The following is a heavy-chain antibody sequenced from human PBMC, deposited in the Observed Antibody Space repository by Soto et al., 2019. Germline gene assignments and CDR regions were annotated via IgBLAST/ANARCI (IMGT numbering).Heavy chain of an antibody. CDR3: ARDNGLRPQYYFDY. V-gene: IGHV1-69*13. Sequence: GASVKVSCKASGGTFSSYAISWVRQAPGQGLEWMGGIIPILGTANYAQKFQGRVTITADESTSTAYMELSSLRSEDTAVYYCARDNGLRPQYYFDYWGQGTLVTVSS. CDR1: GGTFSSYA. CDR2: IIPILGTA. J-gene: IGHJ4*02. D-gene: IGHD6-6*01.